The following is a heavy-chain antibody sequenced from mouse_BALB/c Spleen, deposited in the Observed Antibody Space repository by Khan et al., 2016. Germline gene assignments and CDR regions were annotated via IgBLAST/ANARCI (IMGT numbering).Heavy chain of an antibody. CDR2: INPDSSTI. V-gene: IGHV4-1*02. CDR1: GFDFSRYW. J-gene: IGHJ3*01. D-gene: IGHD2-12*01. CDR3: ASPVTAGVAY. Sequence: EVQLQESGGGLVQPGGSLKLSCAASGFDFSRYWISWVRQAPGKGLEWIGEINPDSSTITYTPSLKDKFIFSRDNAKNTLYLQLSKVRSEDSALYFWASPVTAGVAYWGQETLVTVAS.